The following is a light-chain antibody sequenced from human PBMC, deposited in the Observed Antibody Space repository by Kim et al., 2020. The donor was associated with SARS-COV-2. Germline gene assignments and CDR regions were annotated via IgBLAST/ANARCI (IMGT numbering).Light chain of an antibody. CDR2: SNN. V-gene: IGLV1-44*01. CDR1: SSNIGSNT. CDR3: AAWDDSLNSVV. J-gene: IGLJ2*01. Sequence: ELTQPPSASGTPGQRVTISCSGSSSNIGSNTVNWYQQLPGTAPKLLIYSNNQRPSGVPDRFSGSKSGTSASLAISGLQSEDEADYYCAAWDDSLNSVVFGGGTQLTVL.